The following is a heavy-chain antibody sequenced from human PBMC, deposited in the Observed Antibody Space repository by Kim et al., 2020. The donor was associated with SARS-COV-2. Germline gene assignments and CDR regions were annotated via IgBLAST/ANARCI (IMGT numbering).Heavy chain of an antibody. Sequence: GGSLRLSCTASGFTFGDYAMSWFRQAPGKGLEWVGFIRSKAYGGTTEYAASVKGRFTISRDDSKSIAYLQMNSLKTEDTAVYYCTLYGDYLPYYYYGMDVWGQGTTVTVSS. J-gene: IGHJ6*02. CDR2: IRSKAYGGTT. V-gene: IGHV3-49*03. D-gene: IGHD4-17*01. CDR1: GFTFGDYA. CDR3: TLYGDYLPYYYYGMDV.